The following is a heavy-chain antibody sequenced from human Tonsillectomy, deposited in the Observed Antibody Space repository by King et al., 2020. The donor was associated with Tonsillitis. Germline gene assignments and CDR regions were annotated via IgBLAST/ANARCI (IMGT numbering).Heavy chain of an antibody. CDR3: ARGGSCRGGTCIGMDV. D-gene: IGHD2-15*01. V-gene: IGHV1-69*01. CDR1: GGTFSSQA. CDR2: IMPIIGTA. Sequence: VQLVESGPEVKKPGSLLKVSCKAFGGTFSSQAISWVRQAPGQGLEWMGGIMPIIGTANYEQKFQGRVTITADEFTSTVYMELGSLRSEDTAVYYCARGGSCRGGTCIGMDVWGRGTTVTVSS. J-gene: IGHJ6*02.